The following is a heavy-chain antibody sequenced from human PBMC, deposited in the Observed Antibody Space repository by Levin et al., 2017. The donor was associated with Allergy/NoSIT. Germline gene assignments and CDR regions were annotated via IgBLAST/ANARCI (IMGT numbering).Heavy chain of an antibody. Sequence: SSETLSLTCTVSGGSISSYYWSWIRQPPGKGLEWIGYIYYSGSTNYNPSLKSRVTISVDTSKNQFSLKLSSVTAADTAVYYCARVIQSLRYYYYGMDVWGQGTTVTVSS. J-gene: IGHJ6*02. CDR2: IYYSGST. D-gene: IGHD5-24*01. CDR1: GGSISSYY. CDR3: ARVIQSLRYYYYGMDV. V-gene: IGHV4-59*01.